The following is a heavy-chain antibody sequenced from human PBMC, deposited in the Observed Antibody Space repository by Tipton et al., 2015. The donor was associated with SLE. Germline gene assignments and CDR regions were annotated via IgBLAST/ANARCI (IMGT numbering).Heavy chain of an antibody. Sequence: TLSLTCTVSGASISNYYWSWIRQPPGKRLEWIGSISYSGSTSYNPSLRSRVTTSLDTSKNQFSLNLSSVTAADTAVYYCARDMYCYDSNGYYVKYFHYWGQGILVTVSS. CDR1: GASISNYY. CDR3: ARDMYCYDSNGYYVKYFHY. V-gene: IGHV4-59*01. J-gene: IGHJ4*02. D-gene: IGHD3-22*01. CDR2: ISYSGST.